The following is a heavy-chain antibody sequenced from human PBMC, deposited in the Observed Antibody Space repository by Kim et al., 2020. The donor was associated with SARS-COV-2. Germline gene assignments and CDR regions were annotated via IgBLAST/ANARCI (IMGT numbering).Heavy chain of an antibody. J-gene: IGHJ6*02. Sequence: SETLSLTCTVSGGSISSSSYYWGWIRQPPGKGLEWIGSIYYSGSTYYNPSLKSRVTISVDTSKNQFSLKLSSVTAADTAVYYCASTRDFWSGYWGSRGMDVWGQGTTVTVSS. CDR1: GGSISSSSYY. CDR2: IYYSGST. V-gene: IGHV4-39*01. CDR3: ASTRDFWSGYWGSRGMDV. D-gene: IGHD3-3*01.